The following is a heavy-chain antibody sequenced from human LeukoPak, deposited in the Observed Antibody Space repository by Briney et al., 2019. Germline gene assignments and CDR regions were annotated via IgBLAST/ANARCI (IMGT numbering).Heavy chain of an antibody. CDR3: AKSSRYDILTGYYRSFDY. J-gene: IGHJ4*02. CDR1: GFTFSSYA. V-gene: IGHV3-23*01. D-gene: IGHD3-9*01. CDR2: ISGSGGST. Sequence: GGSLRLSCAASGFTFSSYAMSWVRQAPGKGLDWVSAISGSGGSTYYADSVKGRFTISRDNSKNTLYLQMNSLRAEDTAVYYCAKSSRYDILTGYYRSFDYWGQGTLVTVSS.